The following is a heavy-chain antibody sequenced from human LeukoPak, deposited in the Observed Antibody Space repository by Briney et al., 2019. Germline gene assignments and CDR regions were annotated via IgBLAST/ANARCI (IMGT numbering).Heavy chain of an antibody. CDR1: GYTLTGYH. Sequence: SVKVSCKASGYTLTGYHIHCVRQAPGQGLEWMGWITPNSGGTNYAQNFQGRVTMTRDTSISTAYMELSSLSSDDTAVYYCARRASLYSGYEYWGQGALVSVSS. D-gene: IGHD5-12*01. J-gene: IGHJ4*02. CDR3: ARRASLYSGYEY. CDR2: ITPNSGGT. V-gene: IGHV1-2*02.